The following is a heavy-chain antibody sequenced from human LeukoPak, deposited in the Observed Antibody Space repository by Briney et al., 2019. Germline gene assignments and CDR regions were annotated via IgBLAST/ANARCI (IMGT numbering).Heavy chain of an antibody. CDR1: GFTYSSYA. V-gene: IGHV3-23*01. CDR3: AKDTSIGRYCTNGVCSPFDY. Sequence: GGSLRLSCAGSGFTYSSYAMIWVGQAPGKELEGVSAISDTGATTYDADSVKGRFTISRDNSRSTLYLQMNSLRAEDTALYYCAKDTSIGRYCTNGVCSPFDYWGQGTLVTVSS. CDR2: ISDTGATT. D-gene: IGHD2-8*01. J-gene: IGHJ4*02.